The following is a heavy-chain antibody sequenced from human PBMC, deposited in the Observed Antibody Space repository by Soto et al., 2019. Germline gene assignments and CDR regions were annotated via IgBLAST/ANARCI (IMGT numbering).Heavy chain of an antibody. CDR2: IIPIFGTA. V-gene: IGHV1-69*13. D-gene: IGHD3-22*01. J-gene: IGHJ4*02. CDR1: GGTFSSYA. Sequence: SVKVSCKASGGTFSSYAISWVRQAPGQGLEWMGGIIPIFGTANYAQKFQGGVTITADESTSTAYMELSSLRSEDTAVYYCARDRHITMIVGLLDYWGQGTLVTVSS. CDR3: ARDRHITMIVGLLDY.